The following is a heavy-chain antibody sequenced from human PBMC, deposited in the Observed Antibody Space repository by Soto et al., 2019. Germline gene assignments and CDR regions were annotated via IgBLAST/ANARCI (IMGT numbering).Heavy chain of an antibody. Sequence: QLQLQESGPGLVKPSETLSLTCTVSGGSISSSSYYWGWIRQPPGKGLEWIGSIYYSGSTYYNPSRKRRVTISEDTAKNQISLRLSSVTAADTAVDYCAGARACTNGVGPEAPFDPWGQGTLVTVSS. CDR1: GGSISSSSYY. CDR3: AGARACTNGVGPEAPFDP. CDR2: IYYSGST. D-gene: IGHD2-8*01. J-gene: IGHJ5*02. V-gene: IGHV4-39*01.